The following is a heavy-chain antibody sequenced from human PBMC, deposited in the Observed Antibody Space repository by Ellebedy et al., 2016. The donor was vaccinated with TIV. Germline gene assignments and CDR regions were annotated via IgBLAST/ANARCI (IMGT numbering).Heavy chain of an antibody. J-gene: IGHJ5*02. CDR1: GGSISSGNYY. CDR2: IYYSGST. D-gene: IGHD3-22*01. CDR3: ARDRHYFNSSGYPQDL. V-gene: IGHV4-31*03. Sequence: SETLSLTCTVSGGSISSGNYYWSWIRQHPGKGLEWIGHIYYSGSTYYNPSLKSRVTISVDTSKNQFSLKLSSVTAADTAVYYCARDRHYFNSSGYPQDLWGQGTLVTVSS.